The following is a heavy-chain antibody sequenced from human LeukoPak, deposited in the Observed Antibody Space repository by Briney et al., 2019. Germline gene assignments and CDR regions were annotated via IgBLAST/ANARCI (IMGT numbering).Heavy chain of an antibody. CDR3: SGVIITPYYFDY. CDR1: GDSISSHY. D-gene: IGHD3-3*01. Sequence: SETLSLTCTVSGDSISSHYWSWIRQPPGKGLEWIGYVYYSGSTNYNPSLKSRVTISVDTSKNQLSLKLSSVTAADTAVYYCSGVIITPYYFDYWGQGILVTVSS. J-gene: IGHJ4*02. CDR2: VYYSGST. V-gene: IGHV4-59*11.